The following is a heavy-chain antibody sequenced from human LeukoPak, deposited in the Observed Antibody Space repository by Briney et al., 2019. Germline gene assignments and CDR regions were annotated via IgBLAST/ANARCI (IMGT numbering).Heavy chain of an antibody. CDR2: IYYSGST. Sequence: SWIRQPPGKGLEWIGYIYYSGSTYYNPSLKSRVTISVDTSKNQFSLKLSSVTAADTAVYYCARGRRDGYNGYWGQGTLVTVSS. D-gene: IGHD5-24*01. V-gene: IGHV4-30-4*01. J-gene: IGHJ4*02. CDR3: ARGRRDGYNGY.